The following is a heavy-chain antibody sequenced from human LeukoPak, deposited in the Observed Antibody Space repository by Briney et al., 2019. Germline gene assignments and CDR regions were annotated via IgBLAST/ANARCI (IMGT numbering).Heavy chain of an antibody. CDR2: ISGSGGGA. Sequence: RASLRLSCAASGFTFSSYAMSWVRQAPGKGLEWVSVISGSGGGASYADSVKGRFTISRDNSKNTLYLQMNSLRAEDTAVYYCAKVSKGGSTRWFDPWGQGTLVTVSS. D-gene: IGHD2/OR15-2a*01. V-gene: IGHV3-23*01. CDR3: AKVSKGGSTRWFDP. CDR1: GFTFSSYA. J-gene: IGHJ5*02.